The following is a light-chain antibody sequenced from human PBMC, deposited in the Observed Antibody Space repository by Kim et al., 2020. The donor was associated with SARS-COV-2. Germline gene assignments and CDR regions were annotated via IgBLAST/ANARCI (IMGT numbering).Light chain of an antibody. Sequence: QRVTISWTGSSSNIGADYDVHWYQHLPGTAPKLLIYGNTNRPSGVPDRFSGSKSGTSASLAITGLQAEDEADYYCQSYDSSLSASVFGGGTQLTVL. CDR3: QSYDSSLSASV. V-gene: IGLV1-40*01. CDR1: SSNIGADYD. J-gene: IGLJ3*02. CDR2: GNT.